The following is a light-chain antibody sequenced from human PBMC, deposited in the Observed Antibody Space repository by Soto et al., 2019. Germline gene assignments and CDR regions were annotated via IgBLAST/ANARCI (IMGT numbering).Light chain of an antibody. J-gene: IGLJ2*01. Sequence: QSVLTQPPSASGSPGLSVTISCTGTSSDVGGYNYVSWYQHHPDKAPKLIIYEVYKRPSGVPDRFSGSKSGNTASLTVSGLQAEDEAEYYCSSYAASDSFVVFGGGTKLTVL. V-gene: IGLV2-8*01. CDR3: SSYAASDSFVV. CDR2: EVY. CDR1: SSDVGGYNY.